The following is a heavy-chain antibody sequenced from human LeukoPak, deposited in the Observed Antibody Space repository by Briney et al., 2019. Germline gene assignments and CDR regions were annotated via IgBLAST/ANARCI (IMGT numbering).Heavy chain of an antibody. J-gene: IGHJ4*02. CDR1: GFSFSNHA. V-gene: IGHV3-30-3*01. Sequence: GGSLRLSCAASGFSFSNHAMHWVRQAPGKGLEWVAVISYDGSNKYYADSVKGRFTLSRDNSKNTLYLQMNSLRAEDTAVYYCARPMRGGIAVAGYYFDYWGQGTLVTVSS. D-gene: IGHD6-19*01. CDR3: ARPMRGGIAVAGYYFDY. CDR2: ISYDGSNK.